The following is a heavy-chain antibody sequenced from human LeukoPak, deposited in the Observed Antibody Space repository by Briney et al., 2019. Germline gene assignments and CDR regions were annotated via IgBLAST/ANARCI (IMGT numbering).Heavy chain of an antibody. CDR3: AKVITGAPPWRGAFDI. V-gene: IGHV3-23*01. CDR2: IGGSGVST. D-gene: IGHD1-20*01. CDR1: GFTFSAYD. Sequence: GVSLRLSCAASGFTFSAYDMSWVRQAPGKGLEGVSFIGGSGVSTWYADSVKGRFTFSRDNSKNTLYLQMNSLRAEDTAIYYCAKVITGAPPWRGAFDIWSQGTMVAVSS. J-gene: IGHJ3*02.